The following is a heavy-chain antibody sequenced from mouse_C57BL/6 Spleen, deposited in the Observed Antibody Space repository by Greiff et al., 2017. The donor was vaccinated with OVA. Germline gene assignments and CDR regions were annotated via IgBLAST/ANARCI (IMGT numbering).Heavy chain of an antibody. CDR1: GYSFTGYY. J-gene: IGHJ3*01. Sequence: VQLQQSGPELVQPGASVKISCKASGYSFTGYYMNWVQQSPGKSLEWIGEINPSTGGTTYNQKFKAKATLTVDKSSSTAYMQLKSLTSEDSAVYKGARFSFAYWGQGTLLTVSA. CDR2: INPSTGGT. CDR3: ARFSFAY. V-gene: IGHV1-42*01.